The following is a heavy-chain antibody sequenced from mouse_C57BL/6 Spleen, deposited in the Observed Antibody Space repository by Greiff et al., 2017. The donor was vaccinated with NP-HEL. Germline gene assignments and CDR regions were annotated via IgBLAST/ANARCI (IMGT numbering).Heavy chain of an antibody. J-gene: IGHJ3*01. CDR3: ARGYYGSSLAWFAY. Sequence: VKLQQPGTELVKPGASVKLSCKASGYTFTSYWMHWVKQRPGQGLEWIGNINPSNGGTNYNEKFKSKATLTVDKSSSTAYMQLSSLRSEDSAGYYCARGYYGSSLAWFAYWGQGTLVTVSA. CDR1: GYTFTSYW. CDR2: INPSNGGT. V-gene: IGHV1-53*01. D-gene: IGHD1-1*01.